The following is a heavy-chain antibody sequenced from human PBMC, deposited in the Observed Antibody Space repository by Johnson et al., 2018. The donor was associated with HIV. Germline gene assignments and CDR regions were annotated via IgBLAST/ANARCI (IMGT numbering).Heavy chain of an antibody. Sequence: QMLLVESGGGVVQPGRSLRLSCAASGFTFSSYAMHWVRQAPGKGLEWVAVISYDGSNKYYADSVKGRFTISRDNSKNTLYLQMNSLRAEDTAVYYCARDLVVGDPSTPLTLAFDIWGQGTMVTVSS. CDR2: ISYDGSNK. V-gene: IGHV3-30-3*01. D-gene: IGHD1-26*01. J-gene: IGHJ3*02. CDR1: GFTFSSYA. CDR3: ARDLVVGDPSTPLTLAFDI.